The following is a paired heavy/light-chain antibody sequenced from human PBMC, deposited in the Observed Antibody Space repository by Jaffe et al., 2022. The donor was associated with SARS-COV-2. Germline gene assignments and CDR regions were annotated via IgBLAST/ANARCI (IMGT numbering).Light chain of an antibody. Sequence: DIQMTQSPSSLSASVGDRVTITCQASQDISKYLNWYQQKPGKAPKLLIYGTSDLERGVPSRFSGAGSGTEFTFTISSLQPEDIATYYCQQNDILPFTFGPGTKVDLK. CDR3: QQNDILPFT. V-gene: IGKV1-33*01. CDR1: QDISKY. CDR2: GTS. J-gene: IGKJ3*01.
Heavy chain of an antibody. CDR2: IIPSLDMT. Sequence: QVQLVQSGAEVKKPGSSVKVSCRAYGGTFSSYTFTWVRQAPGQGLEWMGRIIPSLDMTDYAQKFQGRLTLTADKSTSTVYMQLTSLRSDDAAMYYCASLYHYLDNTGPGENWGQGALVTISS. CDR1: GGTFSSYT. V-gene: IGHV1-69*02. D-gene: IGHD5-12*01. J-gene: IGHJ4*02. CDR3: ASLYHYLDNTGPGEN.